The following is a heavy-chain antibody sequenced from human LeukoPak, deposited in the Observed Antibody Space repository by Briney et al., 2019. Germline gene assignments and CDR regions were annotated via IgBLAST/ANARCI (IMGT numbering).Heavy chain of an antibody. Sequence: ASVKVSCKASGYTFTNYAIHWVRQAPGQRLEWMGWINSGNGNTRCSQEFQGRVAITRDTSASTAYMELSSLRSDDTAVYYCAREWLSSGDSHYSHWGQGTLVTVSS. CDR1: GYTFTNYA. CDR3: AREWLSSGDSHYSH. J-gene: IGHJ4*02. D-gene: IGHD2-15*01. CDR2: INSGNGNT. V-gene: IGHV1-3*01.